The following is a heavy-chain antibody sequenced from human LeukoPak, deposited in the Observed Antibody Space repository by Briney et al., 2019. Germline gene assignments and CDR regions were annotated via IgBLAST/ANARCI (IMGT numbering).Heavy chain of an antibody. CDR3: ARFQLERRTLNWFDP. CDR2: IYYGGST. Sequence: SETLSLTCTVSGGSISSYYWSWIRQPPGKGLEWIGYIYYGGSTNYNPSLKSRVTISVDTSKNQFSLKLSSVTAADTAVYYCARFQLERRTLNWFDPWGQGTLVTVSS. V-gene: IGHV4-59*08. CDR1: GGSISSYY. J-gene: IGHJ5*02. D-gene: IGHD1-1*01.